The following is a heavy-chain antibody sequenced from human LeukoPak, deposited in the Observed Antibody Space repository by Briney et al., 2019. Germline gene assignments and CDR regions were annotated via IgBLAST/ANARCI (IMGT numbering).Heavy chain of an antibody. CDR3: AKLNVPAAIGKHFDY. CDR2: TRNKANSYTT. J-gene: IGHJ4*02. CDR1: GFTFSDHY. D-gene: IGHD2-2*02. Sequence: GGSLRLSCAASGFTFSDHYMDWVRQAPGKGLEWVGRTRNKANSYTTEYAASVKGRFTISRDDSKNSLYLQMNSLKTEDTAVYYCAKLNVPAAIGKHFDYWGQGTLVTVSS. V-gene: IGHV3-72*01.